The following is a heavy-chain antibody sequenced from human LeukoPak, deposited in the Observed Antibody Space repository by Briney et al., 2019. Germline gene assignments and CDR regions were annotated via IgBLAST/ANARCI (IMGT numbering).Heavy chain of an antibody. J-gene: IGHJ4*01. Sequence: GGSLRLSCAASGFTFSGYAMHWVRQAPGKGLEWVAVISYDAINKNYADSVKGRFTISRGNSKNTLYLQMNSLRAEDTAVYYCARGMATVVVAATGYWGQGTLVTVSS. CDR2: ISYDAINK. CDR3: ARGMATVVVAATGY. CDR1: GFTFSGYA. D-gene: IGHD2-15*01. V-gene: IGHV3-30*04.